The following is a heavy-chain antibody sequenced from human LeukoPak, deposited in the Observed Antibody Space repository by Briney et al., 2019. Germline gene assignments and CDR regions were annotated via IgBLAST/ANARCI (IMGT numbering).Heavy chain of an antibody. J-gene: IGHJ4*02. CDR3: AKGPYGSGSYCKDY. CDR1: GFTFSSYA. V-gene: IGHV3-23*01. D-gene: IGHD3-10*01. CDR2: ISGSGGST. Sequence: GGSLRLSCAASGFTFSSYAMSWVRQAPGKGLEWVSAISGSGGSTYYADSVKGRFVISRDNSKNSLYLQINSLRAEDTAVYYCAKGPYGSGSYCKDYWGQGTLVTVSS.